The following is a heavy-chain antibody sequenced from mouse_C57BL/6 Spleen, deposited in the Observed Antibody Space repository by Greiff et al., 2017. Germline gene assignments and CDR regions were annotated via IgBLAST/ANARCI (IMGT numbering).Heavy chain of an antibody. J-gene: IGHJ4*01. D-gene: IGHD1-1*01. CDR1: GYSITSGYY. CDR3: LVGPYAMDY. CDR2: ISYDGSN. V-gene: IGHV3-6*01. Sequence: EVKLQESGPGLVKPSQSLSLTCSVTGYSITSGYYWNWIRQFPGNKLEWMGYISYDGSNNYNPSLKNRISITRDTSKNQFFLKLNSVTTEDTATYYCLVGPYAMDYWGQGTSVTVSS.